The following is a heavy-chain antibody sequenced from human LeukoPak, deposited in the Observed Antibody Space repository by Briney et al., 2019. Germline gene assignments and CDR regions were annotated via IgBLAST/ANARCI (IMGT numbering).Heavy chain of an antibody. V-gene: IGHV3-53*01. Sequence: GGSLRLSCAASGLTVSSNYMSWVRQGPGKGLEWVSIIYGDGSTYYTDSVKGRFTISRDDSKNTLYLQMNSVRVDDTAVYYCARDIGGVMVRLGFDIWGQGTMVTVSS. CDR2: IYGDGST. D-gene: IGHD3-16*02. CDR1: GLTVSSNY. J-gene: IGHJ3*02. CDR3: ARDIGGVMVRLGFDI.